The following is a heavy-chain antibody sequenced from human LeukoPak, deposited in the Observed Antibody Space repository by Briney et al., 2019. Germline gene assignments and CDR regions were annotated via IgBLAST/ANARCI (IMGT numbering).Heavy chain of an antibody. D-gene: IGHD3-22*01. Sequence: PGGSLRLSCAASGFTFSSYGMHWVRQAPGKGLEWVAVVSYDGSNKYYADSVKGRFTISRDNSKNTLYLQMNSLRAEDTAVYYCAKESLYYYDSSGYSAYFDYWGQGTLVTVSS. CDR1: GFTFSSYG. CDR2: VSYDGSNK. J-gene: IGHJ4*02. CDR3: AKESLYYYDSSGYSAYFDY. V-gene: IGHV3-30*18.